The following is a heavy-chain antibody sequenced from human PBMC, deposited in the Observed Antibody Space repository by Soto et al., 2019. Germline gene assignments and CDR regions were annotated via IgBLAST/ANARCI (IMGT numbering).Heavy chain of an antibody. D-gene: IGHD2-15*01. CDR2: IIPILGIA. V-gene: IGHV1-69*08. Sequence: QVQLVQSGAEVKKPGSSVKVSCKASGGTFSSYTISWVRQAPGQGLEWMGRIIPILGIANYAQKFQGRVTITADKSTSTAYMELSSLRSEDTAVYYCARDMGDIVVVVAAPGAFDIWGQGTMVTVSS. J-gene: IGHJ3*02. CDR1: GGTFSSYT. CDR3: ARDMGDIVVVVAAPGAFDI.